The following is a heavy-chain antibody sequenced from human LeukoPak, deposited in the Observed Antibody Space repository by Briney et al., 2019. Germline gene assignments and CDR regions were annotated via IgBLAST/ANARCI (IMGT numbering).Heavy chain of an antibody. D-gene: IGHD2-2*01. CDR3: ARNKRIVVVPAAPNWFDP. CDR1: GYTFTGYY. J-gene: IGHJ5*02. V-gene: IGHV1-2*02. Sequence: GASVKVSCKASGYTFTGYYMHWVRQAPGQGLGWMGWINPNSGGTNYAQKFQGRVTMTRDTSISTAYMELSRLRSDDTAVYYCARNKRIVVVPAAPNWFDPWGQGTLVTVSS. CDR2: INPNSGGT.